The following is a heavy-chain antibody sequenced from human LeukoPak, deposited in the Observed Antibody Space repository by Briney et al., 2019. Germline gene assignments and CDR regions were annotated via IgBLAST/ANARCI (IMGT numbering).Heavy chain of an antibody. CDR1: GYTFTSYG. J-gene: IGHJ4*02. CDR2: ISAYNGNT. CDR3: ARTSRRGEYFDY. Sequence: ASVTVSCTASGYTFTSYGISWVRQAPGQGLEWMGWISAYNGNTNYAQKLQGRVTMTTDTSTSTAYMELRSLRSDDTAVYYCARTSRRGEYFDYWGQGTLVTVSS. V-gene: IGHV1-18*01. D-gene: IGHD3-16*01.